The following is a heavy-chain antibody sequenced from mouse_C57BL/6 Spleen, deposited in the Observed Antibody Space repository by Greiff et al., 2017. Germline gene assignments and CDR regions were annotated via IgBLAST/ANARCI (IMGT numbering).Heavy chain of an antibody. CDR1: GFTFSDYG. J-gene: IGHJ4*01. D-gene: IGHD2-5*01. CDR3: ARGGYSNYLYAMDY. V-gene: IGHV5-17*01. CDR2: ISSGSSTI. Sequence: EVQVVESGGGLVKPGGSLKLSCAASGFTFSDYGMHWVRQAPEKGLEWVAYISSGSSTIYYADTVKGRFTISRDNAKNTLFLQMTSLRSEDTAMYYCARGGYSNYLYAMDYWGQGTSVTGSS.